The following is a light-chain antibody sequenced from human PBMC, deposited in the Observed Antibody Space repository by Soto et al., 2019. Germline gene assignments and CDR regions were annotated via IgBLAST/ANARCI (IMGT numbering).Light chain of an antibody. CDR1: QSVSTN. J-gene: IGKJ1*01. V-gene: IGKV3-15*01. Sequence: IVMTQSPTTLSVSPGERATLSCRASQSVSTNLAWYQHKPGQAPRLLIYGAFSRATGIPARFSGSGSVTEFTLAISSLQSEDFAVYYYQQYYHWTPWTFGQGTKVEIK. CDR2: GAF. CDR3: QQYYHWTPWT.